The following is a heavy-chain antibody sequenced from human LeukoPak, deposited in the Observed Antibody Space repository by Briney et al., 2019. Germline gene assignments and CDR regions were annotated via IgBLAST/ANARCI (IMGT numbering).Heavy chain of an antibody. Sequence: GGSLRLSCAASGFTFSSYSMNWVRQAPGKGLEWVSSISSSSSYIYYADSVKGRFTISRDNAKNSLYLQMNSLRAEDTAVYYCARDHGSSWYARPGYFDYWCQGTLVTVSS. CDR1: GFTFSSYS. J-gene: IGHJ4*02. D-gene: IGHD6-13*01. CDR3: ARDHGSSWYARPGYFDY. CDR2: ISSSSSYI. V-gene: IGHV3-21*01.